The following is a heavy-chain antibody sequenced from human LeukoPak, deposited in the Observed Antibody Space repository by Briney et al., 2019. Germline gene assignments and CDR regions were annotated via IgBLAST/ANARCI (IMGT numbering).Heavy chain of an antibody. CDR1: GASLSDSY. D-gene: IGHD6-19*01. J-gene: IGHJ4*02. CDR2: IFYSGST. Sequence: PSETLSLTCTVSGASLSDSYWSWLRQPPGEGLEWIGYIFYSGSTNYNPSLRSRVTISLDTSKNQFSLRLTSVTAADTAVYYCATGAGWYSNWGQGTLVTVSS. V-gene: IGHV4-59*01. CDR3: ATGAGWYSN.